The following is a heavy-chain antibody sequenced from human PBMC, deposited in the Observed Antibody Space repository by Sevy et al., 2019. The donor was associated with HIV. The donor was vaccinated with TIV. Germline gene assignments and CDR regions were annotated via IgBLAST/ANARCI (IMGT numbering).Heavy chain of an antibody. CDR2: IWYDGGIK. V-gene: IGHV3-33*01. CDR3: ERGANYFGSGSHRNRYY. CDR1: GFTFSSYG. Sequence: GGSLRLSCAASGFTFSSYGMHWVRQAPGKGLEWVALIWYDGGIKYYADSVKGRFTISRDNSKNTMYLQMNSLRAEDKAVNYCERGANYFGSGSHRNRYYWGQGTLVTVSS. D-gene: IGHD3-10*01. J-gene: IGHJ4*02.